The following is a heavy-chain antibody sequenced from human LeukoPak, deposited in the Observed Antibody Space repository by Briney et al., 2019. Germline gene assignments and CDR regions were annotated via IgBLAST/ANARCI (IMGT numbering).Heavy chain of an antibody. D-gene: IGHD1-1*01. CDR3: ARGPTSGTFGY. CDR2: IKQDGSEK. J-gene: IGHJ4*02. V-gene: IGHV3-7*01. Sequence: GGSLRLSCAASGFTFSSYWMSWVRQAPGKGLEWVANIKQDGSEKYYVDPVKGRFTISRDNAKNSLYLQMNSLRAEDTAVYYCARGPTSGTFGYWGQGTLVTVSS. CDR1: GFTFSSYW.